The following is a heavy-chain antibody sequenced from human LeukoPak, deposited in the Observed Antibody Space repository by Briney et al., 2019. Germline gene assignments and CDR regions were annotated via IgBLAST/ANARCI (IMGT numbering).Heavy chain of an antibody. CDR3: AKDAGASSAFFDL. D-gene: IGHD2-8*02. CDR2: INNSGGNT. J-gene: IGHJ4*02. V-gene: IGHV3-23*01. CDR1: GFTFSSYA. Sequence: GGSLRLSGAAAGFTFSSYAMSWVRQAPGKGLDWVSTINNSGGNTHYADSVKGQFTISRDNSKHTLYLQMNSLTDEDTAIYYCAKDAGASSAFFDLWGQGTLVTVSS.